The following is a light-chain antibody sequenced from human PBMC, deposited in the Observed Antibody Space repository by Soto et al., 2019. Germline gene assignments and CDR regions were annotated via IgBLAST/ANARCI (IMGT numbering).Light chain of an antibody. CDR2: GAS. CDR3: QNNGSSPSFT. CDR1: QSVSSSY. Sequence: EIVLTQSPGTLSLSPGERATLSCRASQSVSSSYLAWYQQKPGQAPRLLIYGASSRATGIPDRFIGSGSGTDFTLTISRLEPEDFAVYYWQNNGSSPSFTFGTCTKVDIK. V-gene: IGKV3-20*01. J-gene: IGKJ3*01.